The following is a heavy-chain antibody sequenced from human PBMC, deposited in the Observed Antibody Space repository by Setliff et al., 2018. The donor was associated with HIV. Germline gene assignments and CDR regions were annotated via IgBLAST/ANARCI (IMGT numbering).Heavy chain of an antibody. D-gene: IGHD3-10*01. CDR2: IYYSGST. CDR3: ARLKSGSLGGYVDY. Sequence: PSETLSLTCTVSGGSISVSSHYWGWIRQPPGKGLEWIGSIYYSGSTSYNPSLKSRLTISVDTSKNQFSLNLSSVTAADTAVYYCARLKSGSLGGYVDYWGQGALVTSPQ. V-gene: IGHV4-39*07. J-gene: IGHJ4*02. CDR1: GGSISVSSHY.